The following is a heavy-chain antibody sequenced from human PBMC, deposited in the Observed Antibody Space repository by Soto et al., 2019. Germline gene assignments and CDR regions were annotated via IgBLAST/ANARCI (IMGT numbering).Heavy chain of an antibody. CDR1: GYTFTSYD. D-gene: IGHD3-3*01. Sequence: WASVKVSCKASGYTFTSYDINWVRQATGQGLEWMGWMNPNSGNTGYAQKFQGRVTMTRNTSISTAYMELSSLRSEDTAVHYCARDHFWSGYYVNWFDPWGQGTLVTVSS. CDR2: MNPNSGNT. J-gene: IGHJ5*02. V-gene: IGHV1-8*01. CDR3: ARDHFWSGYYVNWFDP.